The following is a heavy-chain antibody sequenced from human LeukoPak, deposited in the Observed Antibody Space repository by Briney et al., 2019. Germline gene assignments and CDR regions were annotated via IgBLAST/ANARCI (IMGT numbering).Heavy chain of an antibody. J-gene: IGHJ5*02. CDR3: AKGAGGFSYYNWFDP. CDR1: GGSISSSPYY. Sequence: SETLSLTCTVSGGSISSSPYYWGWIRQPPGKGLEWIGSIYYSGTTHYNPSLESRVTISVDTSKNQFSLKLASVTAADTATYYCAKGAGGFSYYNWFDPWGQGTLVTVPS. V-gene: IGHV4-39*07. CDR2: IYYSGTT. D-gene: IGHD5-18*01.